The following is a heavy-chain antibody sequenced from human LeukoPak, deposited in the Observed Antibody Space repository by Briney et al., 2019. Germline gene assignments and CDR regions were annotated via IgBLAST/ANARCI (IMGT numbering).Heavy chain of an antibody. CDR1: GFTVTSNY. CDR3: ARETYYDFWSGYYTAN. Sequence: GGSLRLSCAASGFTVTSNYMSWVRQAPGKGLEWVSTILGSGDTCYADSVKGRFTVSRDNSKNTLYLQMNSLRAEDTAVYYCARETYYDFWSGYYTANWGQGTLVTVSS. CDR2: ILGSGDT. D-gene: IGHD3-3*01. J-gene: IGHJ4*02. V-gene: IGHV3-66*01.